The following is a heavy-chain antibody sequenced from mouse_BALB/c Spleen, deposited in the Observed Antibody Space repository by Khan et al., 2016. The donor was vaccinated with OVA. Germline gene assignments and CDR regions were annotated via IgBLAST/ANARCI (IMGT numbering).Heavy chain of an antibody. CDR2: ICSGGST. Sequence: QVQLKESGPGLVQPSQSLSITCTVSGFSLTSYGVHWVRQSPGKGLEWLGVICSGGSTDYNAAFISNMSIRKDNSKSQVFFKMNSLQANDTAIYYCARIFIGTTDYAMDYWGQGTSVTVSS. CDR1: GFSLTSYG. D-gene: IGHD2-14*01. J-gene: IGHJ4*01. CDR3: ARIFIGTTDYAMDY. V-gene: IGHV2-2*02.